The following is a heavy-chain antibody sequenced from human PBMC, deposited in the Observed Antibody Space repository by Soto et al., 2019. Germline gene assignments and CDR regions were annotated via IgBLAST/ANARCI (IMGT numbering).Heavy chain of an antibody. D-gene: IGHD2-15*01. J-gene: IGHJ4*02. CDR3: ASKDDPFEY. Sequence: GASVKVSCKVSGCTLTELSIHWVRKAPGKGLEWMGGFDLGDDETIYAQKFQGRVTMTEDTSTDTAYMELSSLRSEDTAVYYCASKDDPFEYWGQGTQVTVSS. CDR1: GCTLTELS. CDR2: FDLGDDET. V-gene: IGHV1-24*01.